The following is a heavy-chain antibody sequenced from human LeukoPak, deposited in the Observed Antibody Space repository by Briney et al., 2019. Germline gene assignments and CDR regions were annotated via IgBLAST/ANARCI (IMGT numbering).Heavy chain of an antibody. CDR1: GGAISSSNCC. D-gene: IGHD3-16*01. J-gene: IGHJ6*02. CDR2: IYYSGET. Sequence: PLETLSLTCTVYGGAISSSNCCWGWIRQPPGKGLEWIGSIYYSGETYYNPSLKSRVTTSLDTSKNQFSLRLSSVTAADAAVYFCARRGFGYSVDVWGQGTMVTVSS. CDR3: ARRGFGYSVDV. V-gene: IGHV4-39*01.